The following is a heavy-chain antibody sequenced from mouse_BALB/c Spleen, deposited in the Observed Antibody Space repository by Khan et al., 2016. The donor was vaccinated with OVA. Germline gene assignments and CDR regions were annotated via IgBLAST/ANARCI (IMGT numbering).Heavy chain of an antibody. Sequence: VQLQESGPELVKPGALVKISCKASGYTFTAYDINWVKQRPGQGLEWIGWIYPGDGDTRYNENFTGKATLTVDKSSNPAYMQLSSLSSEDSAVYFCAREGLRVVALDYWGQGTSVSVSS. CDR3: AREGLRVVALDY. CDR2: IYPGDGDT. V-gene: IGHV1S56*01. J-gene: IGHJ4*01. D-gene: IGHD2-4*01. CDR1: GYTFTAYD.